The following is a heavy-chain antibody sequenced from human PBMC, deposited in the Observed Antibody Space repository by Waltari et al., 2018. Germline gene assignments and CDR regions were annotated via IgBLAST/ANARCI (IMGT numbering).Heavy chain of an antibody. CDR3: AREVVVITPQRIDY. V-gene: IGHV4-38-2*02. CDR2: IYHSGST. Sequence: QVQLQESGPGLVKPSETLSLTCAVSGYFISSGYYWGWIRQPPGKGLEWIGNIYHSGSTYYNPSLKSRVTMSIDTSKNQFSLKLRSVTAADTAVYYCAREVVVITPQRIDYWGQGTLVTVSS. J-gene: IGHJ4*02. CDR1: GYFISSGYY. D-gene: IGHD3-22*01.